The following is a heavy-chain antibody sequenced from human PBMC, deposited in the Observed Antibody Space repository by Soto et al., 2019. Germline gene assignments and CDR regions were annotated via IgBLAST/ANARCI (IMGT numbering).Heavy chain of an antibody. CDR1: GFAVSSSV. J-gene: IGHJ4*02. CDR3: AKVNRTPPPSSPNEPCDS. V-gene: IGHV3-33*08. D-gene: IGHD6-19*01. CDR2: FWTDGTTK. Sequence: QVQLVESGGGVVQPGGSLRLSCDTSGFAVSSSVMHWVRQAPGKGLEWVAVFWTDGTTKYYGDSVKGRFTISRDYSKNTHYFEINTLRPEVPALYYCAKVNRTPPPSSPNEPCDSWGQGTLVSVST.